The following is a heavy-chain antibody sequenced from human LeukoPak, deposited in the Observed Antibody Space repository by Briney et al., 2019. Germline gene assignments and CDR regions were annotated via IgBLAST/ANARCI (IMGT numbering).Heavy chain of an antibody. J-gene: IGHJ6*03. Sequence: ASVKVSCKASGYTFTGYYMHWVRQAPGQGLEWMGWINPNSGGTNYAQKLRGRVTMTTDTSTSTAYMELRSLRSDDTAVYYCARTQARYCSSTSCSEYYYYYYMDVWGKGTTVIISS. D-gene: IGHD2-2*01. V-gene: IGHV1-2*02. CDR3: ARTQARYCSSTSCSEYYYYYYMDV. CDR1: GYTFTGYY. CDR2: INPNSGGT.